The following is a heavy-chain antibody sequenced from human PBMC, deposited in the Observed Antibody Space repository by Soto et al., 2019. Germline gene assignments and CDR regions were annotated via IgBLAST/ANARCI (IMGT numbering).Heavy chain of an antibody. V-gene: IGHV4-4*02. CDR2: IHHSGST. CDR1: SGSISSSNW. CDR3: ASSSSWYKDAFDI. D-gene: IGHD6-13*01. J-gene: IGHJ3*02. Sequence: PSETLSLTCAVSSGSISSSNWWSWVRQPPGKGLEWIGEIHHSGSTNYDPSLKSRVTISVDKSKNQFSLKLSSVTAADTAVYYCASSSSWYKDAFDIWGQGTMVTVSS.